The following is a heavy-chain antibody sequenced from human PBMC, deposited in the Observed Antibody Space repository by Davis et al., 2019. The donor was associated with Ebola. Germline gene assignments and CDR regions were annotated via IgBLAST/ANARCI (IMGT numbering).Heavy chain of an antibody. D-gene: IGHD6-19*01. J-gene: IGHJ3*02. Sequence: SVTVSCMASGYTFTSYDINWLRQATGQGLEWMGWMNPNSGNTGYAQKFQGRVTITADKSTSTAYMELSSLRSEDTAVYYCARSPGSSGWYDAFDIWGQGTMVTVSS. CDR2: MNPNSGNT. V-gene: IGHV1-8*01. CDR3: ARSPGSSGWYDAFDI. CDR1: GYTFTSYD.